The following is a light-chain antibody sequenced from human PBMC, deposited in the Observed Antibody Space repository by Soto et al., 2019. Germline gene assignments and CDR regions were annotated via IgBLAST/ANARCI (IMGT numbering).Light chain of an antibody. CDR1: QSIGSS. Sequence: EIEMTQSAVTLSVSAGDRATLSCRASQSIGSSLAWYQQKRGQGPRLLIYAAITRATGVPARFSGSGSATDFTLTISSLQSEDFAVYYCQQYNQSPYTFGQGTKLEIK. V-gene: IGKV3-15*01. CDR2: AAI. CDR3: QQYNQSPYT. J-gene: IGKJ2*01.